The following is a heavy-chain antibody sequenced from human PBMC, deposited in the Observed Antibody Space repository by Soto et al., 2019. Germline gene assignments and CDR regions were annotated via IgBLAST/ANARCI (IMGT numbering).Heavy chain of an antibody. J-gene: IGHJ5*02. CDR3: AREELDIVVVPAAIRGWFDP. Sequence: SETLSLTCTVSGGSISSGGYYWSWIRQHPGKGLEWIGYIYYSGSTYYNPSLKSRVTISVDTSKNQFSLKLSSVTAADTAMYYCAREELDIVVVPAAIRGWFDPWGQATLVTVSS. CDR1: GGSISSGGYY. CDR2: IYYSGST. D-gene: IGHD2-2*02. V-gene: IGHV4-31*03.